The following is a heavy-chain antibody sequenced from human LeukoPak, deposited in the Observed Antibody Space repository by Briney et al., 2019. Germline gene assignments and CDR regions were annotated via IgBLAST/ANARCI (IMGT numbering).Heavy chain of an antibody. D-gene: IGHD2-15*01. V-gene: IGHV3-21*01. Sequence: GGSLRLSCAASGFTFSSYSMNWVRLAPGKGLEWVSSISSSSIYIYYADSVKGRFTISRDNSKNTLYLQMNSLRAEDTAIYYCARGVVVVVAATSNWFDPWGQGTLVTVSS. J-gene: IGHJ5*02. CDR2: ISSSSIYI. CDR3: ARGVVVVVAATSNWFDP. CDR1: GFTFSSYS.